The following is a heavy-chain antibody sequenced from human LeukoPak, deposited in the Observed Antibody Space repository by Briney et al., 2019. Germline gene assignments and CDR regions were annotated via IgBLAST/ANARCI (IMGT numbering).Heavy chain of an antibody. D-gene: IGHD3-9*01. CDR3: AKDSTARFEWSSFFDY. Sequence: PGGSLRPSCAASGFTFSSYGMHWVRQAPGKGLEWVAFIRYDGSNKYYADSVRGRFTISRDNSKNTLYLQMNSLRAEDTAVYYCAKDSTARFEWSSFFDYWGQGTLVTVSS. J-gene: IGHJ4*02. V-gene: IGHV3-30*02. CDR1: GFTFSSYG. CDR2: IRYDGSNK.